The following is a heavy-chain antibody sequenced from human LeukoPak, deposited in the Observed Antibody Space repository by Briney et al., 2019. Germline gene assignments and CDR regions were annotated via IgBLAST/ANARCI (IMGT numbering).Heavy chain of an antibody. J-gene: IGHJ4*02. Sequence: ASVKVSCKASGYTFTGYYIHWVRRAPGQGLEWIALIHPSSGDTGYAQKFQGRVTMTADTSTSTVYMELSSLRSEDTAVYYCARDLDGSWTLDDYWGQGTLVTVSS. V-gene: IGHV1-46*01. CDR2: IHPSSGDT. D-gene: IGHD1-26*01. CDR3: ARDLDGSWTLDDY. CDR1: GYTFTGYY.